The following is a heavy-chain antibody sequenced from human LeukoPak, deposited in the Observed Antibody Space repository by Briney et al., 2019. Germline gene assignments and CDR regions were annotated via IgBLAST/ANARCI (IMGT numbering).Heavy chain of an antibody. CDR3: ARVEIFGVAIDY. D-gene: IGHD3-3*01. CDR2: IYYSGST. Sequence: SETLSLTCTVSGGSISSYYWSWIRQPPGKGLEWIGYIYYSGSTNYNPSLKGRVTISVDTSKNQFSLKLSSVTAADTAVYYCARVEIFGVAIDYWGQGTLVTVSS. V-gene: IGHV4-59*01. CDR1: GGSISSYY. J-gene: IGHJ4*02.